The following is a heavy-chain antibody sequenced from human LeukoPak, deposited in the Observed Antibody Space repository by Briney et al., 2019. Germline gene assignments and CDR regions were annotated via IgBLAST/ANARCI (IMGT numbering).Heavy chain of an antibody. D-gene: IGHD3-22*01. Sequence: PSETLSLTCTVSGGSVSSSSYYWGWIRQPPGKGLEWIGSIYYSGSTYYNPSLKSRVTISVDTSKNQFSLKLSSVTAADTAVYYCARERYYYDSSGYPIDYWGQGTLVTVSS. CDR1: GGSVSSSSYY. V-gene: IGHV4-39*07. CDR2: IYYSGST. J-gene: IGHJ4*02. CDR3: ARERYYYDSSGYPIDY.